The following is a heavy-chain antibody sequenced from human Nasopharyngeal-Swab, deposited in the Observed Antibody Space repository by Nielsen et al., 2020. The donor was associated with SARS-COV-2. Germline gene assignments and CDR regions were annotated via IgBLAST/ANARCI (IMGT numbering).Heavy chain of an antibody. CDR3: ARDQVDTAMVFFSYYYYYGMDV. V-gene: IGHV3-30-3*01. D-gene: IGHD5-18*01. J-gene: IGHJ6*02. CDR1: GFTFSSYA. CDR2: ISYDGSNK. Sequence: GESLKISCAASGFTFSSYAMHWVRQAPGKGLEWVADISYDGSNKYYADSVKGRFTISRDNSKNTLYLQMNSLRAEDTAVYYCARDQVDTAMVFFSYYYYYGMDVWGQGTTVTVSS.